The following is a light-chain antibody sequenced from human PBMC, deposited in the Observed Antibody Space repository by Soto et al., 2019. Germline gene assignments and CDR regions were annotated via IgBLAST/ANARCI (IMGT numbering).Light chain of an antibody. Sequence: QSALTQPPSVSGAPGHRVTISCTGSSSNIGAGYDVHWYQHLPGRAPKLLIFGNLNRPSEVPDRFSASKSGSSASLAITGLQAEDEADYYCQSHDSGLSGSVFGTGTKVTVL. CDR1: SSNIGAGYD. J-gene: IGLJ1*01. CDR3: QSHDSGLSGSV. V-gene: IGLV1-40*01. CDR2: GNL.